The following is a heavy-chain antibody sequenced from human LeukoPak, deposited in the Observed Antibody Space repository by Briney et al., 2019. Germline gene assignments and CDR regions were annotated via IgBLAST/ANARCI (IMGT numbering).Heavy chain of an antibody. CDR3: AREAMAFPWYYYYYMDV. V-gene: IGHV4-4*07. CDR1: GCSISSYY. D-gene: IGHD5-18*01. Sequence: SETLSLTCTVSGCSISSYYWSWVRQPAGKGLEWIGRIYTSGSTNYNPSLKSRVTMSVDTSKNQFSLKLSSVTAADTAVYYCAREAMAFPWYYYYYMDVWGKGTTVTVSS. CDR2: IYTSGST. J-gene: IGHJ6*03.